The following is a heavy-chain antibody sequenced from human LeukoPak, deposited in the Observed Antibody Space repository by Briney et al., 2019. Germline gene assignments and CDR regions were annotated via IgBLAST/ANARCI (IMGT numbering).Heavy chain of an antibody. Sequence: PGESLKISCKGSGYSFTSYWIGWVRQMPGKGLEWMGIIYPGGSDTRYSPSFQGQVTISADKSISTAYLQWSSLKASDTAMYYCARRLSYYYGSGSDFDYWGQGTLVTVSS. J-gene: IGHJ4*02. CDR1: GYSFTSYW. D-gene: IGHD3-10*01. V-gene: IGHV5-51*01. CDR2: IYPGGSDT. CDR3: ARRLSYYYGSGSDFDY.